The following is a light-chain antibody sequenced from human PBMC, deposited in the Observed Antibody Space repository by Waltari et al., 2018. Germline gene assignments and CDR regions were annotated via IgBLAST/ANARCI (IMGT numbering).Light chain of an antibody. Sequence: QSVLTQPPSASGTPGQRVTISCSGSNSSVGSNYVYWYQQFPDTAPKLLIYRNTQRSSGVPDRFSASKSGTSASLAISGLRSEDEADYFCAAWDDSLSGHVVFGGGTKVTVL. CDR2: RNT. V-gene: IGLV1-47*01. J-gene: IGLJ2*01. CDR1: NSSVGSNY. CDR3: AAWDDSLSGHVV.